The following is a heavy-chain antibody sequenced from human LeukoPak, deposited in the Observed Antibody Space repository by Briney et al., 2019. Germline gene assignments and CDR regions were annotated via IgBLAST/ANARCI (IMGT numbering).Heavy chain of an antibody. CDR1: GFTFSSYG. Sequence: GGSLRLSCAASGFTFSSYGMHWVRQAPGKGLEGVAVIWYDGSNKYYADSVKGRFTISRDNSKNTLYLQMNSLRAEDTAVYYCAGEAEQQLIINNWFDPWGQGTLVTVSS. D-gene: IGHD6-13*01. CDR3: AGEAEQQLIINNWFDP. J-gene: IGHJ5*02. V-gene: IGHV3-33*01. CDR2: IWYDGSNK.